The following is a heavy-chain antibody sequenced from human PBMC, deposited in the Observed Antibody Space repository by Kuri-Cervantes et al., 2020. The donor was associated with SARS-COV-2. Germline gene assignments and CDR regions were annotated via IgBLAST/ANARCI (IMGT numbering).Heavy chain of an antibody. Sequence: GESLKISCTASGFTFSSHCMSWVRQAPGKGLEWVANLKEDGSEKHYVDSVKGRFTISRDNAKNSLYLQMNSLRAEDTAVFYCVREVTFHYYYYYTDVWGKGTTVTVSS. CDR3: VREVTFHYYYYYTDV. CDR1: GFTFSSHC. CDR2: LKEDGSEK. D-gene: IGHD4-23*01. V-gene: IGHV3-7*01. J-gene: IGHJ6*03.